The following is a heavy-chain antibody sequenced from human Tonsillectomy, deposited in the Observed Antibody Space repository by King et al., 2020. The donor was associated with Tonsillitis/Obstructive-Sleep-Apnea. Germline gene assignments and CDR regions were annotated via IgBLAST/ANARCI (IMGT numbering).Heavy chain of an antibody. CDR2: ISSSGSYI. Sequence: EVQLVESGGGLVKPGGSLRLSCEASGFTFSSYSMNWVRQAPGKGLEWVSSISSSGSYIYYADSLKGRFTISRDNAKNSLYLQMNSLRAEDTAVYYCARDSGEYFDYWGQGTLVTVSS. CDR1: GFTFSSYS. CDR3: ARDSGEYFDY. D-gene: IGHD7-27*01. V-gene: IGHV3-21*01. J-gene: IGHJ4*02.